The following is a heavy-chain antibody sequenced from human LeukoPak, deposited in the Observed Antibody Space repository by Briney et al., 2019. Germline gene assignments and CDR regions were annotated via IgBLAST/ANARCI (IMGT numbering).Heavy chain of an antibody. CDR3: ARDSDDYGDYTLDY. V-gene: IGHV1-18*04. Sequence: ASVKVSCKASGYTFTSYGISWVRQAPGQGLEWMGWISAYNGNTNYAQKLQGRVTMTTDTSTSTAYMELRSLRSDDTAVYYCARDSDDYGDYTLDYWGQGTLVTVSS. J-gene: IGHJ4*02. CDR2: ISAYNGNT. CDR1: GYTFTSYG. D-gene: IGHD4-17*01.